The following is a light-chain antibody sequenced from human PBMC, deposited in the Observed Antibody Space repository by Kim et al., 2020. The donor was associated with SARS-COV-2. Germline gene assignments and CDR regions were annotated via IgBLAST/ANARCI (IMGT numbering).Light chain of an antibody. CDR2: WAS. V-gene: IGKV4-1*01. CDR1: QTVEDTANNKKY. CDR3: HQYYSSPYT. J-gene: IGKJ2*01. Sequence: DIVLTQSPDSLAVSLGERATINCKASQTVEDTANNKKYLGWFQQRPGQRPKLLVYWASSRESGVPERFSGDGSGTDFTLTISSLQAEDVAVYYCHQYYSSPYTFGQGTKVDIK.